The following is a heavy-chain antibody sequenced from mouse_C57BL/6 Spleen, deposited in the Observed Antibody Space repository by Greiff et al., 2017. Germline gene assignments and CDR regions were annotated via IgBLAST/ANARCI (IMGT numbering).Heavy chain of an antibody. CDR1: GFTFSDYG. V-gene: IGHV5-17*01. CDR3: ARGDGYYLYAMDY. Sequence: EVQLVESGGGLVKPGGSLKLSCAASGFTFSDYGMHWVRQAPEKGLEWVAYISSGSSTIYYADTVKGRFTISIDKAKNTLFLQMTILRSEDTAMYYCARGDGYYLYAMDYWGQGTSVTVSS. J-gene: IGHJ4*01. CDR2: ISSGSSTI. D-gene: IGHD2-3*01.